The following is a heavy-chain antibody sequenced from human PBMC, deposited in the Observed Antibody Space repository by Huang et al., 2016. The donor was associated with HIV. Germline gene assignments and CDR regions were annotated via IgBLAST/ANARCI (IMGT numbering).Heavy chain of an antibody. CDR1: GYTFSIYG. V-gene: IGHV1-18*01. J-gene: IGHJ4*02. CDR3: AGVPSDLYSDY. D-gene: IGHD2-21*01. Sequence: QVQLVQSGPEVKKPGASVKVSCKASGYTFSIYGISWVRQAPGQGPEWMGVVSGYSGFTETSQKFQGRVTITTYTSTITAYMNWGSLTADDTAVYYCAGVPSDLYSDYWGQGTLVTVSS. CDR2: VSGYSGFT.